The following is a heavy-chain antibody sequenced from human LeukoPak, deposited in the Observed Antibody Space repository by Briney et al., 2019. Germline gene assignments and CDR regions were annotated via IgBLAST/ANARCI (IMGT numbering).Heavy chain of an antibody. D-gene: IGHD3-22*01. Sequence: GGSLXLSCAASGFTFRRHWMSWVRQAPGKGLEWVANMRDDGSEEFYVNSVKGRFTISRDNAKNSLYLQMDSLRAEDTAVYYCARDLWLGERGLFFFEYWGQGALVTVAS. V-gene: IGHV3-7*01. CDR2: MRDDGSEE. CDR1: GFTFRRHW. CDR3: ARDLWLGERGLFFFEY. J-gene: IGHJ4*02.